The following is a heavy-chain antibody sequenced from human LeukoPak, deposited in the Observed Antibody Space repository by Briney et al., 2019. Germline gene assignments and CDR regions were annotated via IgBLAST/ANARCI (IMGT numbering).Heavy chain of an antibody. D-gene: IGHD6-6*01. CDR1: GYTFTSYD. J-gene: IGHJ6*03. CDR2: INPNSGGT. V-gene: IGHV1-2*02. Sequence: ASVKVSFQASGYTFTSYDINWVRQATGQGLEWVGWINPNSGGTNYAQKFQGRVTMTRDTSISTAYMELSRLRADDTAVYYCARASSSYYYYYYMDVWGKGTTVTVSS. CDR3: ARASSSYYYYYYMDV.